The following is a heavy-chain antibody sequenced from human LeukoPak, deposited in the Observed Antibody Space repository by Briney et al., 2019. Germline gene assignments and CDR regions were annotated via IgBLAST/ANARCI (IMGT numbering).Heavy chain of an antibody. J-gene: IGHJ4*02. CDR3: TREDRRGALHGY. CDR1: GYTFTDNY. V-gene: IGHV1-2*02. D-gene: IGHD3-10*01. CDR2: INPNSGGT. Sequence: GDSVKVSCQASGYTFTDNYIHWVRQAPGQRLEWMGWINPNSGGTSYAQNFQGRVSMTRDTSISSAYMELSRLRSDDTAVYYCTREDRRGALHGYWGQGALVTVSS.